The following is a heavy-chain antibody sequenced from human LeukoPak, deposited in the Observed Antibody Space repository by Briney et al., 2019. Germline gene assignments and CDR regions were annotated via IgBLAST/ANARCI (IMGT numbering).Heavy chain of an antibody. CDR1: GYTFTGYY. J-gene: IGHJ4*02. D-gene: IGHD3-22*01. CDR3: ARGGPYDSSGYGRDY. Sequence: ASVKVSCKASGYTFTGYYMHWVRQAPGQGLEWMGWINPNSGGTNYAQKFQGRVTMTRDTSISTAYMELSRLRSDDTAVYYCARGGPYDSSGYGRDYWGQGTLVTVSS. CDR2: INPNSGGT. V-gene: IGHV1-2*02.